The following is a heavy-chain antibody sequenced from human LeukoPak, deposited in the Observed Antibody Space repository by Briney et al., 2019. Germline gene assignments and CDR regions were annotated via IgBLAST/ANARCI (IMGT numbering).Heavy chain of an antibody. Sequence: GGSLRLSCAASGFTFSDYYMSWIRQAPGKGLEWVSYISGSSSYTNYADSVKGRFSISRDNAKNTLYLQMNSLRVEDTAVYYCARGRPHGNDYWGQGTLVTVSS. J-gene: IGHJ4*02. CDR2: ISGSSSYT. V-gene: IGHV3-11*06. CDR1: GFTFSDYY. CDR3: ARGRPHGNDY. D-gene: IGHD4-23*01.